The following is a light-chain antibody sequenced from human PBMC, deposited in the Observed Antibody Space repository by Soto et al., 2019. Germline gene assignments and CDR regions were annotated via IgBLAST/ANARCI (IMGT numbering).Light chain of an antibody. CDR3: QQSYTTPWT. Sequence: DIQMPQSPSSLSASVGDRVTITCRASQSISSYLNWYHQKPGKAPKLLIYSASSLQSGVPSRFSGSGSGTDFTLTISSLQPEDFATYYCQQSYTTPWTFGQGTKVEIK. V-gene: IGKV1-39*01. CDR2: SAS. CDR1: QSISSY. J-gene: IGKJ1*01.